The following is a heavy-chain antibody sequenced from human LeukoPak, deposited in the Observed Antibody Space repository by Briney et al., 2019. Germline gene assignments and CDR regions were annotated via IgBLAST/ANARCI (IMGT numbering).Heavy chain of an antibody. Sequence: PSETLSLTCAVSGYSISSGYYWGWIRQPPGKGLEWIGSIYHSGSTNYNPSLKSRATISVDTPKNQFSLKLSSVTAADTAVYYCARLRYCSSTNCYYYFDYWGQGTLVSVSS. CDR2: IYHSGST. CDR1: GYSISSGYY. CDR3: ARLRYCSSTNCYYYFDY. J-gene: IGHJ4*02. V-gene: IGHV4-38-2*01. D-gene: IGHD2-2*01.